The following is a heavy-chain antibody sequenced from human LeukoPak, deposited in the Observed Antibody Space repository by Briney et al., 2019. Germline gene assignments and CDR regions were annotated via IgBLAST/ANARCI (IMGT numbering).Heavy chain of an antibody. D-gene: IGHD2-2*01. V-gene: IGHV5-51*01. J-gene: IGHJ4*02. Sequence: GESLKISCKGSGYSFTSYWIGWVRQMPGKGLEWMGIIYPGDSDAGYSPSFQGQVTISADKSISTTYLHWSSLKASDTAMYYCARWLGYCSSSSCYQPFDYWGQGTLVTVSS. CDR3: ARWLGYCSSSSCYQPFDY. CDR1: GYSFTSYW. CDR2: IYPGDSDA.